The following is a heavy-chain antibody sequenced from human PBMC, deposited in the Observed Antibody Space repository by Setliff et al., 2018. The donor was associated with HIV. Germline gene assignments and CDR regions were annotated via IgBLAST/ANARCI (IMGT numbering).Heavy chain of an antibody. CDR1: GDSFSGYH. CDR3: ALLEVPLIVGTPPPI. CDR2: IYSGGVT. D-gene: IGHD1-26*01. Sequence: SETLSLTCSVSGDSFSGYHWTWVRQPAGGGLEWIGRIYSGGVTNYNPSFKSRVTLSVDTSKSQFSLKMTSVTAADTAVYYCALLEVPLIVGTPPPIWGQGALVTVSS. J-gene: IGHJ4*02. V-gene: IGHV4-4*07.